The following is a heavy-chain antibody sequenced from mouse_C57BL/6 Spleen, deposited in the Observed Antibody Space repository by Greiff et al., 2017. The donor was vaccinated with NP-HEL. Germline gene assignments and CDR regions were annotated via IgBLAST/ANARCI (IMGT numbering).Heavy chain of an antibody. CDR1: GYTFTDYE. V-gene: IGHV1-15*01. CDR3: TRVDYYAMDY. CDR2: IDPETGGT. J-gene: IGHJ4*01. Sequence: VQLQQSGAELVRPGASVTLSCKASGYTFTDYEMHWVKQTPVHGLEWIGAIDPETGGTAYNQKFKGKAILTADKSSSTAYMELRSLTSEDSAVYYCTRVDYYAMDYWGQGTSVTVSS.